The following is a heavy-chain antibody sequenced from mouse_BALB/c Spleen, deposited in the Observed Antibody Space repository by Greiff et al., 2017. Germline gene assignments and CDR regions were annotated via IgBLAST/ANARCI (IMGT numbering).Heavy chain of an antibody. J-gene: IGHJ3*01. V-gene: IGHV5-6-5*01. CDR1: GFTFSSYA. CDR2: ISSGGST. Sequence: EVQRVESGGGLVKPGGSLKLSCAASGFTFSSYAMSWVRQTPEKRLEWVASISSGGSTYYPDSVKGRFTISRDNARNILYLQMSSLRSEDTAMYYCARGDGNYGTYWGQGTLVTVSA. D-gene: IGHD2-1*01. CDR3: ARGDGNYGTY.